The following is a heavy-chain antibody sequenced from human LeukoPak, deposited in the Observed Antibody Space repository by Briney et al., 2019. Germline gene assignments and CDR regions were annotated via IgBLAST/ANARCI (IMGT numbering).Heavy chain of an antibody. J-gene: IGHJ4*02. Sequence: GGSLRLSCAASGFTFSSYAMSWVRQAPGKGLEWVSGISGSGGTTYYADSVKGRFTVSRDNSKNTLYRQMNSLRAEDTAVYYCASRFGELDYWGQGTLVTVSS. V-gene: IGHV3-23*01. CDR1: GFTFSSYA. CDR3: ASRFGELDY. CDR2: ISGSGGTT. D-gene: IGHD3-10*01.